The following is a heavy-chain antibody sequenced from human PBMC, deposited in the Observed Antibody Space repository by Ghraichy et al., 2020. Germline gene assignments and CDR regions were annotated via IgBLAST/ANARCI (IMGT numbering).Heavy chain of an antibody. CDR3: ARDRRYGDGFDF. D-gene: IGHD4-17*01. CDR2: ISTTGNNI. J-gene: IGHJ4*02. CDR1: GFTFSSYS. Sequence: GESLNISCAASGFTFSSYSMNWVRQAPGKGLEWVSSISTTGNNIHYADSVKGRFTISRDNAKNSLYLQMNSLRDADTAVYYCARDRRYGDGFDFWGQGTLVTVSS. V-gene: IGHV3-48*02.